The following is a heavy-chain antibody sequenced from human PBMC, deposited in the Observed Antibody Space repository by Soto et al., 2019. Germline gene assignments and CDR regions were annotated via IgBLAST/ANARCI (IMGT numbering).Heavy chain of an antibody. CDR1: GGSISSGGYY. J-gene: IGHJ6*02. CDR3: ARFVYGGNRGGNYYYYGMDV. V-gene: IGHV4-31*03. Sequence: SETLSLTCTVSGGSISSGGYYWSWIRQHPGKGLEWIGYIYYSGSTYYNPSLKSRVTISVDTSKNQFSLRLSSVTAADTAVYYCARFVYGGNRGGNYYYYGMDVWGQGTTVTV. CDR2: IYYSGST. D-gene: IGHD4-17*01.